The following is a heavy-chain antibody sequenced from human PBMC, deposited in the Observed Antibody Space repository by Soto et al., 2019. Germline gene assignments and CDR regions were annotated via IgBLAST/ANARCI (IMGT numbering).Heavy chain of an antibody. J-gene: IGHJ4*02. Sequence: PGGSLRLSCAASGFTFSSYGMHWVRQAPGKGLEWVAVISYDGSNKYYADSVKGRFTISRDNSKNTLYLQMNSLRAEDTAVYYCAKDQLGSGSPNDYWGQGTLVTVSS. CDR3: AKDQLGSGSPNDY. D-gene: IGHD1-26*01. CDR2: ISYDGSNK. V-gene: IGHV3-30*18. CDR1: GFTFSSYG.